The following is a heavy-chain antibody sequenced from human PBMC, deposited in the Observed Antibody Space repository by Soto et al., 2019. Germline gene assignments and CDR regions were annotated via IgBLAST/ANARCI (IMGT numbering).Heavy chain of an antibody. D-gene: IGHD6-13*01. Sequence: QVQLVQSGAEVKKPGASVKVSCKASGFTFSAYYIYWVRQAPGQGLEWIGWINPNSSGTNNAQKFQGRVTMTRDTSTSTVYMELSALISDDTAVYYCARSLLDEYSSSWRSAYYGMDVWGQGTTVTVSS. J-gene: IGHJ6*02. CDR3: ARSLLDEYSSSWRSAYYGMDV. CDR1: GFTFSAYY. V-gene: IGHV1-2*02. CDR2: INPNSSGT.